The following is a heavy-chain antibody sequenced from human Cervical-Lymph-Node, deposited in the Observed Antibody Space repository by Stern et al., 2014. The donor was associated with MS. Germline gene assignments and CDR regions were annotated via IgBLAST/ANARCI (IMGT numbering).Heavy chain of an antibody. CDR2: IVPGVGST. CDR3: ARSGLGGAVGS. V-gene: IGHV1-46*04. CDR1: GYSFTRYD. D-gene: IGHD3-10*01. J-gene: IGHJ5*02. Sequence: QVQLVQSGAEVKQPGASVKVSCKTSGYSFTRYDIHWVRQAPGQGLEGMGLIVPGVGSTTYAQTWQGRVSMTRDTSATTVYMELRSLRSEDTAVYYCARSGLGGAVGSWGQGTLVTVSA.